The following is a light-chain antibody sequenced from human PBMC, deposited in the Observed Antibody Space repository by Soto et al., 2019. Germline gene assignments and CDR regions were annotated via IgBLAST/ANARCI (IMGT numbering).Light chain of an antibody. V-gene: IGKV1-5*03. Sequence: DIQMTQSPSTLSASVGDRVTITCRASQSISSWLAWYQQKPGKAPKLLIYKASSLESGVPSRFSGSGSGTEFTLTISSLQPDDFATYYCQQYNSFTLTFGGGTKVEIK. J-gene: IGKJ4*01. CDR3: QQYNSFTLT. CDR1: QSISSW. CDR2: KAS.